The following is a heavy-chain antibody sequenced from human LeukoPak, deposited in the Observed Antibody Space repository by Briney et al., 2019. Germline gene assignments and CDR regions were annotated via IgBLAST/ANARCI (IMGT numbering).Heavy chain of an antibody. CDR2: IYHSVST. Sequence: KPSETLSLTCAVSGYSLSSGYYWGWIRQPPGEGVGWIGSIYHSVSTYHNPSLKSRVTISVDPSNNQSSLKLSSVTAADTAVYYCARDPYGYNCLDPWGQGTLVTVSS. CDR3: ARDPYGYNCLDP. J-gene: IGHJ5*02. V-gene: IGHV4-38-2*02. CDR1: GYSLSSGYY. D-gene: IGHD5-18*01.